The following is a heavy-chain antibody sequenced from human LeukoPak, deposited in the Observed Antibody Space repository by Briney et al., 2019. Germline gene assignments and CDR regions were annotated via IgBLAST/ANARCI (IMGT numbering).Heavy chain of an antibody. Sequence: PGGSLRLSCAASGFTVSSNYMSWVRQAPGKGLEWVSVIYSGGSTYYADSVKGRFTISRHNSKDTLYLQMNSLRAEDTAVYYCARAVPQVGATSPYYYYYGMDVWGQGTTVTVSS. CDR1: GFTVSSNY. D-gene: IGHD1-26*01. J-gene: IGHJ6*02. CDR2: IYSGGST. CDR3: ARAVPQVGATSPYYYYYGMDV. V-gene: IGHV3-53*04.